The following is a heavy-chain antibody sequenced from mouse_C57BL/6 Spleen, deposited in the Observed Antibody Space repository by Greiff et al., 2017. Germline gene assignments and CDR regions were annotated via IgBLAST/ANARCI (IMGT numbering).Heavy chain of an antibody. D-gene: IGHD2-1*01. CDR3: ARGGYGIPYAMDY. CDR1: GYAFSSSW. CDR2: IYPGDGDT. V-gene: IGHV1-82*01. J-gene: IGHJ4*01. Sequence: VQLQESGPELVKPGASVKISCKASGYAFSSSWMNWVKQRPGKGLEWIGRIYPGDGDTNYNGKFKGKATLTADKSSSTAYMQLSSLTSEDSAVYFCARGGYGIPYAMDYWGQGTSVTVSS.